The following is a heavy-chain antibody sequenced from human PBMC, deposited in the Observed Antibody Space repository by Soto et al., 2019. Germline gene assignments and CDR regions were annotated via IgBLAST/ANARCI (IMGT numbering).Heavy chain of an antibody. CDR2: ISSSSSSI. J-gene: IGHJ4*02. V-gene: IGHV3-48*01. CDR3: ARVLDRVLDC. D-gene: IGHD3-3*01. Sequence: PGGSLRLSYAASRFTFSSYSMNWVRQAPGKGLEWISYISSSSSSIYYADSVKGRFTISRDNAKNSLYLQMNSLRAEDTAVFYCARVLDRVLDCWGPGTLVTVSS. CDR1: RFTFSSYS.